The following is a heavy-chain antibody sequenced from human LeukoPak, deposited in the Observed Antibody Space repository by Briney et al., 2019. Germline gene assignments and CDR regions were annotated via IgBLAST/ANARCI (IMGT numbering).Heavy chain of an antibody. V-gene: IGHV4-59*08. CDR1: GGSLSSYY. Sequence: SETLSLTCTVSGGSLSSYYWSWIRQPPGKGLEWIGYIYYSGSTNYNPSLKSRVSISIDTSKNQFSLRLSSVTAADTALYYCARRSTVLTANYEYWGQGTLVTVSA. D-gene: IGHD4-23*01. CDR2: IYYSGST. CDR3: ARRSTVLTANYEY. J-gene: IGHJ4*02.